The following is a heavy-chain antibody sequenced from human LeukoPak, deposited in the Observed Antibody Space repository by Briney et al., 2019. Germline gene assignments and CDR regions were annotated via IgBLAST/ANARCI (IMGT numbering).Heavy chain of an antibody. Sequence: GGSLRLSCAASGFTFSSYWMHWVRQAPGKGLVWVSRINSDGSSTSYADSVKGRFTISRDNAKNTLYLQMNSLRAEDTAMYYCARGGRSGPTNCFDPWGQGTLVTVSS. J-gene: IGHJ5*02. CDR1: GFTFSSYW. CDR3: ARGGRSGPTNCFDP. D-gene: IGHD2-15*01. CDR2: INSDGSST. V-gene: IGHV3-74*01.